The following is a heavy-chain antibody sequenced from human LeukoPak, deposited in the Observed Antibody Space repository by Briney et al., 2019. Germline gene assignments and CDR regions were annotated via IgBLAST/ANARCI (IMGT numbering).Heavy chain of an antibody. D-gene: IGHD2-15*01. Sequence: ASVKVSCKASGYTFTSYGISWVRQAPGQGLEWMGWISAYNGNTNYAQKLQGRVTMTTDTSTRTAYMELRSLRSDDTAVYYCARIGAVVVVAAHFDYWGQGTLVTVSS. CDR2: ISAYNGNT. J-gene: IGHJ4*02. CDR1: GYTFTSYG. CDR3: ARIGAVVVVAAHFDY. V-gene: IGHV1-18*01.